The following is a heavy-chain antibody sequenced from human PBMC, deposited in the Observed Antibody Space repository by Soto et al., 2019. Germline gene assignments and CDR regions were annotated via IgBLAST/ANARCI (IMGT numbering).Heavy chain of an antibody. D-gene: IGHD3-22*01. Sequence: SETLSLTCTVSGGSISSGDYYWSWIRQPPGKCLEWIGYIYYSGSTYYNPSLKSRVTISVDTSKNQFSLKLSSVTAADTAVYYCARDYYDSSGYYYYGMDVWGQGTTVSVS. CDR2: IYYSGST. CDR3: ARDYYDSSGYYYYGMDV. J-gene: IGHJ6*02. CDR1: GGSISSGDYY. V-gene: IGHV4-30-4*01.